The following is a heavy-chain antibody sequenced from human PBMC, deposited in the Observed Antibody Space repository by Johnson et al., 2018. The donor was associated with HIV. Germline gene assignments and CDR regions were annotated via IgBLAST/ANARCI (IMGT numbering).Heavy chain of an antibody. CDR2: IKWSGGST. J-gene: IGHJ3*02. CDR3: ARYGYSSPHAFDI. D-gene: IGHD5-24*01. V-gene: IGHV3-20*04. Sequence: VQLVESGGGVVRPGGSLRLSCAASGFTFDDYGMSWVRQGPGKPLEWVSGIKWSGGSTGYADSVKARFMISRDNAKNSLYLQMNSLRAEDTAVYYCARYGYSSPHAFDIWGQGTMVTVSS. CDR1: GFTFDDYG.